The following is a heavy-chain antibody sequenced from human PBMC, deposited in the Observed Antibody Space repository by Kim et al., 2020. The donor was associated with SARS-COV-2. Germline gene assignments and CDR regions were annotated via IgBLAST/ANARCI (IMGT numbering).Heavy chain of an antibody. J-gene: IGHJ4*02. CDR3: ASGGSGSYYSPLF. Sequence: YNPSLKSRVTISVDTSKNQFSLKRSSVTAADTAVYYCASGGSGSYYSPLFWGQGTLVTVSS. D-gene: IGHD3-10*01. V-gene: IGHV4-39*01.